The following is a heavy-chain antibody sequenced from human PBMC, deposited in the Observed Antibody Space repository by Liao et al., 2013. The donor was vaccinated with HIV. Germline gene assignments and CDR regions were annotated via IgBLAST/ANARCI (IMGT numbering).Heavy chain of an antibody. CDR2: INHSGST. CDR3: AREMGVWMYYFDY. Sequence: QVQLQQWGAGLLKPSETLSLTCAVYGGSFSGYYWSWIRQPPGKGLEWIGEINHSGSTNYNPSLKSRVTISVDTSKNQFSLKLSSVTAADTAVYYCAREMGVWMYYFDYWGQGTLVTVSS. D-gene: IGHD5-12*01. J-gene: IGHJ4*02. CDR1: GGSFSGYY. V-gene: IGHV4-34*01.